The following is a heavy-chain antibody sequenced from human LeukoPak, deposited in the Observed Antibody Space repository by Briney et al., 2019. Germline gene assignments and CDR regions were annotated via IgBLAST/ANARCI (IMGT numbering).Heavy chain of an antibody. CDR3: AQAVVVIRGHYFDS. CDR1: GFIFSDYG. V-gene: IGHV3-30*02. D-gene: IGHD3-22*01. CDR2: IRYDGSNK. J-gene: IGHJ4*02. Sequence: GGSLRLSCTSSGFIFSDYGMHWVRQAPGKEPQWVAFIRYDGSNKYYADSVNGRFTVSRDNSKNTLYLQMNSLRPEDTAVYYCAQAVVVIRGHYFDSWGLGTLVTVSS.